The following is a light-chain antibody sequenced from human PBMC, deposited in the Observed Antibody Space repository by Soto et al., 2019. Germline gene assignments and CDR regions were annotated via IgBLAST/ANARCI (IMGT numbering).Light chain of an antibody. Sequence: DIQMTQSPSSLSASVGDRVTITCRASQGISNNLAWYQQIPGKVPKLLISAASTLQSGVPSRFSGSGSGTDFTLTISSLQPEDVATYYCQEYTNVPTFGGGTKVEIK. V-gene: IGKV1-27*01. J-gene: IGKJ4*01. CDR3: QEYTNVPT. CDR1: QGISNN. CDR2: AAS.